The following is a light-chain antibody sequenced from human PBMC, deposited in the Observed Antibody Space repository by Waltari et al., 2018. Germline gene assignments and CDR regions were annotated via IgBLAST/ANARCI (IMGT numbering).Light chain of an antibody. Sequence: ETVMTQSPAILSVSPGESATLSCSASQSIKSHLAWYQQKPGQAPRLLIYGASTRAAGIPARFSGGGSGTEFILTISSLQSEDFATYHCQQYNNWPLYTFGQGTKLEI. CDR3: QQYNNWPLYT. V-gene: IGKV3-15*01. CDR1: QSIKSH. CDR2: GAS. J-gene: IGKJ2*01.